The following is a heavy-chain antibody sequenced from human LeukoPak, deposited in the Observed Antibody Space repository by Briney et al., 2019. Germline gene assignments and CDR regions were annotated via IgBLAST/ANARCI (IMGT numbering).Heavy chain of an antibody. V-gene: IGHV3-23*01. CDR3: ARVPEYYYYMDV. Sequence: GGSLRLSCAASGFTFSSYAMSWVRQAPGKGLEWVSTISGSGGSTYYEDSVKGRFTISRDNSKNTLYLQMHSLRAEDTAVYYCARVPEYYYYMDVWGKGTTVTISS. CDR1: GFTFSSYA. CDR2: ISGSGGST. D-gene: IGHD1-14*01. J-gene: IGHJ6*03.